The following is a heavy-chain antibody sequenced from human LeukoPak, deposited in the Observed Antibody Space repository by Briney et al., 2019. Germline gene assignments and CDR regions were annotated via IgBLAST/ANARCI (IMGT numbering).Heavy chain of an antibody. D-gene: IGHD3-22*01. J-gene: IGHJ6*03. CDR1: GYSFTGYY. V-gene: IGHV1-2*02. CDR2: INPKSGGT. CDR3: ARNRQSGYSDSSGYYFYVDV. Sequence: ASVKVSCKAFGYSFTGYYMHWVRQAPGQGLEWMGWINPKSGGTNYAQKFQGRVVMARDTSISTAYMEVSRLRSDDTAVYYCARNRQSGYSDSSGYYFYVDVWGKGTTVTVSS.